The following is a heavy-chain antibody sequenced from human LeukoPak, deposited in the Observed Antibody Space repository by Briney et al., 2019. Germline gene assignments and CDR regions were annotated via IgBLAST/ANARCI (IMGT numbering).Heavy chain of an antibody. Sequence: ASVKVSCKASGYTFTGYYMHWVRQAPGQGLEWMGWINPNSGGTNYAQKFQGRVTMTRDTSISTAYMELSRLRSDDTAVYYCAKAVEMATIYSFAPWGQGTLVTVSS. CDR2: INPNSGGT. CDR1: GYTFTGYY. J-gene: IGHJ5*02. D-gene: IGHD5-24*01. V-gene: IGHV1-2*02. CDR3: AKAVEMATIYSFAP.